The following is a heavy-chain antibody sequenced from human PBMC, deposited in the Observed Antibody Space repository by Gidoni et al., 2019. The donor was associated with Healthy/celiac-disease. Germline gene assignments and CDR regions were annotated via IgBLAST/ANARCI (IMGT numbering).Heavy chain of an antibody. Sequence: QVQLVESGGGVVQPGRSLRLSCAASGFTFSSYGMHWVRQAPGKGLEWVAVIWYDGSNKYYADSVKGRFTISRDNSKNTLYLQMNSLRAEDTAVYYCARDLEDFGVVPLTYGMDVWGQGTTVTVSS. D-gene: IGHD3-3*01. V-gene: IGHV3-33*01. CDR1: GFTFSSYG. CDR2: IWYDGSNK. CDR3: ARDLEDFGVVPLTYGMDV. J-gene: IGHJ6*02.